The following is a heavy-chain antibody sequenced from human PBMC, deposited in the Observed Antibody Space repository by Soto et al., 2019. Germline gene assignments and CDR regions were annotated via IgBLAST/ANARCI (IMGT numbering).Heavy chain of an antibody. D-gene: IGHD2-15*01. CDR2: ISKDGNVK. V-gene: IGHV3-30*03. CDR3: SGEVASGF. Sequence: QVQLVESGGGVVQPGRSLRLSCAASGFTFSSYGMHWVRQAPGKGLEWVAVISKDGNVKYYAESVKGRFTISRDNYKNMWYLHWNSLGAEDAAACYCSGEVASGFWGQGTLVSVST. J-gene: IGHJ4*02. CDR1: GFTFSSYG.